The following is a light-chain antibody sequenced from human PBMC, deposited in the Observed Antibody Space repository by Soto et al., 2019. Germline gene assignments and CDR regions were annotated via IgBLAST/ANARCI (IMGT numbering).Light chain of an antibody. CDR2: GAS. CDR3: QQYGSSPT. CDR1: QSVSSA. J-gene: IGKJ1*01. V-gene: IGKV3-20*01. Sequence: EIVMTQSPATLSVSPGERATLSCRASQSVSSALAWYQHNPGRAPRLLIYGASSRATGIPDRFSGSGSGTDFTLTISRLEPEDFAVYYCQQYGSSPTFGQGTKVDI.